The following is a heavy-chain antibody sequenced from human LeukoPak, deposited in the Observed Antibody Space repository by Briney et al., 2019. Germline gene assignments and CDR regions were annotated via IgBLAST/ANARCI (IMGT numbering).Heavy chain of an antibody. J-gene: IGHJ4*02. D-gene: IGHD3-22*01. Sequence: PGGSLRLSCAASGFTFSDYYMSWIRQAPGKGLEWVSYISSSGSTIYYADSVKGRFTISRDNAKNSLYLQMNSLRAEDTAVYYCARARSYYYHSSGELGYWGQGTLVTVSS. CDR1: GFTFSDYY. V-gene: IGHV3-11*01. CDR3: ARARSYYYHSSGELGY. CDR2: ISSSGSTI.